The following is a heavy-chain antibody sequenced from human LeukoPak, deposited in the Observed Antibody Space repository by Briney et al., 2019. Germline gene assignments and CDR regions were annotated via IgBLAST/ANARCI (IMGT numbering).Heavy chain of an antibody. CDR2: ISYNSGTI. CDR3: ARDPSSGWYLKGWFDP. CDR1: GFTFVDYA. J-gene: IGHJ5*02. Sequence: PGGSLRLSCAASGFTFVDYAMHWVRQVPGKGLEWVSGISYNSGTIVYADSVKGRFTISRDNAKNSLYLQMNSLRAEDTAVYYCARDPSSGWYLKGWFDPWDQGTLVTVSS. V-gene: IGHV3-9*01. D-gene: IGHD6-19*01.